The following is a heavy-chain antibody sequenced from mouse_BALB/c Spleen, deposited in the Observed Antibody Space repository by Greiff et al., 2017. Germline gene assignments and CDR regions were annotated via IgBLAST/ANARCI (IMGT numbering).Heavy chain of an antibody. V-gene: IGHV5-9-3*01. CDR2: ISSGGSYT. Sequence: EVKLVESGGGLVKPGGSLKLSCAASGFTFSSYAMSWVRQTPEKRLEWVATISSGGSYTYYPDSVKGRFTISRDNAKNTLYLQMSSLRSEDTAMYYCARHYYGYDFDYWGQGTTLTVSS. J-gene: IGHJ2*01. CDR1: GFTFSSYA. CDR3: ARHYYGYDFDY. D-gene: IGHD1-2*01.